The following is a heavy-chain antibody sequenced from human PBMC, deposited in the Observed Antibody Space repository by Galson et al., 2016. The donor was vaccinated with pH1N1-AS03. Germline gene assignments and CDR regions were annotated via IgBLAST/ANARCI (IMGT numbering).Heavy chain of an antibody. V-gene: IGHV1-18*01. J-gene: IGHJ3*02. CDR2: ISANNGDT. Sequence: SVKVSCKASDYTFSSHGISWVRQAPGQGLEWMGWISANNGDTNYAQKFQGRVTMATDTSTRTTYMELGSLRSDDTAVYYCARMEKRRADAFDIWGPGTVVTVSS. CDR1: DYTFSSHG. D-gene: IGHD1/OR15-1a*01. CDR3: ARMEKRRADAFDI.